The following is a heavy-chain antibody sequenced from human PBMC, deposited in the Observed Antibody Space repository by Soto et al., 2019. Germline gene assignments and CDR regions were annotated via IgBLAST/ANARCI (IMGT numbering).Heavy chain of an antibody. J-gene: IGHJ5*02. CDR3: ARTPRRIQLWLHWFDP. Sequence: QVQLVQSGAEVKKPGASVKVSCKASGYTFTGYYMHWVRQAPGQGLEWMGWINPNSGGTNYAQKFQGRVTMNRDTSISTAYMELSRLRSDDTAVYYCARTPRRIQLWLHWFDPWGQGTLVTVSS. CDR2: INPNSGGT. D-gene: IGHD5-18*01. CDR1: GYTFTGYY. V-gene: IGHV1-2*02.